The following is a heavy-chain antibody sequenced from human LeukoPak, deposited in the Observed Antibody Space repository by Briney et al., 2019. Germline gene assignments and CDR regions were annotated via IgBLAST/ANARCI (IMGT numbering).Heavy chain of an antibody. J-gene: IGHJ4*02. CDR3: ARSSGIVDY. Sequence: PSETLSLTCTVSNFSISSGYYWGWVRQPPGKGLEWIASIYHRGHTYYNPSLKSRVTISVDTSKNQFSLKLSSVTAADTAVYYCARSSGIVDYWGQGTLVTVSS. V-gene: IGHV4-38-2*02. CDR1: NFSISSGYY. CDR2: IYHRGHT. D-gene: IGHD3-22*01.